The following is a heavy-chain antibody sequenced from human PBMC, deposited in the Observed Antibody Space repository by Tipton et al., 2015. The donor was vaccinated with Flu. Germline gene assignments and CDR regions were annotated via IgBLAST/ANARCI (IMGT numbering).Heavy chain of an antibody. J-gene: IGHJ6*02. CDR3: ASRASYDDIVQYPVPLYGLDV. CDR1: GGSISSHY. V-gene: IGHV4-59*08. CDR2: VYYSGST. D-gene: IGHD3-22*01. Sequence: TLSLTCTVSGGSISSHYWSWIRQSPGKGLEWIGYVYYSGSTNYNPSLKSRVTMSVDTSKKQIFLKLRSVTAADTAVYYCASRASYDDIVQYPVPLYGLDVWGQGTPVTVS.